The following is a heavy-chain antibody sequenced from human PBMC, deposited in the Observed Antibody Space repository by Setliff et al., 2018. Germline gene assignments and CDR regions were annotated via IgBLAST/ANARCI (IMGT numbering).Heavy chain of an antibody. J-gene: IGHJ4*02. CDR3: ARYYYDSSAYYPFLY. D-gene: IGHD3-22*01. CDR1: GFSLSNARMG. V-gene: IGHV2-26*01. Sequence: GPTLVNPTETLTLTCTVSGFSLSNARMGVSWIRQPPGKTLEWLAHIFSNDEKSYSTSLESRLTISKDTSKSQVVLTMTNMDPADTATYYCARYYYDSSAYYPFLYWGQGMLVTVSS. CDR2: IFSNDEK.